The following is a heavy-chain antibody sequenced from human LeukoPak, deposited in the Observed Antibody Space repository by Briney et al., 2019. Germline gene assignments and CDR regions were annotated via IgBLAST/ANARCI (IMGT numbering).Heavy chain of an antibody. CDR1: GITLSNYG. J-gene: IGHJ4*02. D-gene: IGHD3-22*01. CDR2: ISGSGGST. V-gene: IGHV3-23*01. CDR3: AKRGVVIRVILVGFHKEAYYFDS. Sequence: GGSLRLSCAVSGITLSNYGMSWVRQAPGKGLEWVAGISGSGGSTNYAASVKGRFTISRDNPKNTLYLQMSSLRAEDTAVYFCAKRGVVIRVILVGFHKEAYYFDSWGQGALVIVSS.